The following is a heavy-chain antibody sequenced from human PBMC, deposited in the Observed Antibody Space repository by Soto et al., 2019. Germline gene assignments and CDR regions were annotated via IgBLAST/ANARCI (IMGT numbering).Heavy chain of an antibody. Sequence: QVQLVQSGAEVKKPGASVKVSCKASGYTFTSYDINWVRQATGQGLEWMGWMNPNSGNTGYAQKFQDRVPMTRNTAISTAYRELSSLRSEDTAVYYCARGRDLAYCGGDCSFFDYWGQGTLVTVSS. D-gene: IGHD2-21*02. CDR1: GYTFTSYD. V-gene: IGHV1-8*01. CDR3: ARGRDLAYCGGDCSFFDY. J-gene: IGHJ4*02. CDR2: MNPNSGNT.